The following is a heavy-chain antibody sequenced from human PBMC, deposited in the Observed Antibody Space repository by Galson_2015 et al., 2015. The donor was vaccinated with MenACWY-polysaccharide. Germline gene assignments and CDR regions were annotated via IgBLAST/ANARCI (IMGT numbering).Heavy chain of an antibody. Sequence: SLRLSCAASGFSFSSYNMDWVRQAPGKGLEWVSYIRGPSDIIYYADSVKGRFTISRGNAKNSLYLQMNSLRDEDTAVYYCARDSGRTGSLDYWGRGTLVTVSS. CDR3: ARDSGRTGSLDY. CDR1: GFSFSSYN. CDR2: IRGPSDII. J-gene: IGHJ4*02. V-gene: IGHV3-48*02. D-gene: IGHD1-26*01.